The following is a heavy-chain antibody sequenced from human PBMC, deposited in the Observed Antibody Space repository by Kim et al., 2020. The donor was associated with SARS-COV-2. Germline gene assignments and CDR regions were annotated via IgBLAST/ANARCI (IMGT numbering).Heavy chain of an antibody. Sequence: VKGRFTISRDNSKNTLYLQMNSLRAEDTAVYYCAKDKRDFWSGLRAPFDYWGQGTLVTVSS. CDR3: AKDKRDFWSGLRAPFDY. D-gene: IGHD3-3*01. J-gene: IGHJ4*02. V-gene: IGHV3-23*01.